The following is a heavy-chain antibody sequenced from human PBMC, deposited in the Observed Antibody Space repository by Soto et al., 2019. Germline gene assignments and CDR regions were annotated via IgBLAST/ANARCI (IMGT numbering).Heavy chain of an antibody. CDR3: ARMGVGPWFDP. CDR1: GFTFSSYS. CDR2: ISSYSSTI. Sequence: EVQLVESGGGLVQPGGSLRLSCEASGFTFSSYSMNWVRQAPGKGLEWVSYISSYSSTIYYADSVKGRFTISRDNAKNSLYVQMNSLRAEDTAVYYCARMGVGPWFDPWGQGILVTVSS. J-gene: IGHJ5*02. D-gene: IGHD1-26*01. V-gene: IGHV3-48*01.